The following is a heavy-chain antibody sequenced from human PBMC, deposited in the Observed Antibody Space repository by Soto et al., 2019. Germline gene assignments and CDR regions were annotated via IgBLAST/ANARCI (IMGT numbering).Heavy chain of an antibody. J-gene: IGHJ4*02. CDR1: GFTFSSYS. D-gene: IGHD3-22*01. CDR3: ARARSGYYDSSGYPDDY. CDR2: ISSSSSYI. Sequence: EVQLVESGGGLVKPGGSLRLSCAASGFTFSSYSMNWVRQAPGKGLEWVSSISSSSSYIYYADSVKGRFTISRDNAKNSPYLQMHSLRAEDTAVYYCARARSGYYDSSGYPDDYWGQGTLVTVSS. V-gene: IGHV3-21*01.